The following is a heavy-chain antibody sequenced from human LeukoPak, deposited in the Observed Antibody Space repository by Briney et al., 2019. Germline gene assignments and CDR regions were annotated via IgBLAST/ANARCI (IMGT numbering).Heavy chain of an antibody. J-gene: IGHJ4*02. CDR3: ARVWYSGSYPVDY. Sequence: GGSLRLSCAASGFTFSSYTMNWVRQAPGKGLEWVSYIGGSSSTIYYADSVKGRSTISRDNAKNSLYLQMNSLRAEDTAVYYCARVWYSGSYPVDYWGQGTLVTVSS. V-gene: IGHV3-48*04. CDR2: IGGSSSTI. D-gene: IGHD1-26*01. CDR1: GFTFSSYT.